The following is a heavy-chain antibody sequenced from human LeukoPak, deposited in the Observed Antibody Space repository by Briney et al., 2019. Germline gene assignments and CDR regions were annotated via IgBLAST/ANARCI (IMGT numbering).Heavy chain of an antibody. D-gene: IGHD3-10*01. CDR3: ARRLLWFGELNWFDP. Sequence: ASVKVSCKASGYTFTGYYMHWVRQAPGQGIEWMGWIIPNSGATKYAQKFQGRVTMTRDTSISTAYMELSGLRSDDTAVYYCARRLLWFGELNWFDPWGQGTLVTVSS. V-gene: IGHV1-2*02. CDR1: GYTFTGYY. J-gene: IGHJ5*02. CDR2: IIPNSGAT.